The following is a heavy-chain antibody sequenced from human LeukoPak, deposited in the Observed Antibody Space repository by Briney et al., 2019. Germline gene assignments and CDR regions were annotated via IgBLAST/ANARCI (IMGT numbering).Heavy chain of an antibody. Sequence: TGGSLRLSCAASGFTFSSYSMNWVRQAPGKGLEWVSSISSSSSYIYYADSVKGRFTISRDNAKNSLYLQMNSLRAEDTAVYYCARDQDRYSSGWYGFDPWGQGTLVTVSS. CDR3: ARDQDRYSSGWYGFDP. CDR2: ISSSSSYI. CDR1: GFTFSSYS. D-gene: IGHD6-19*01. V-gene: IGHV3-21*01. J-gene: IGHJ5*02.